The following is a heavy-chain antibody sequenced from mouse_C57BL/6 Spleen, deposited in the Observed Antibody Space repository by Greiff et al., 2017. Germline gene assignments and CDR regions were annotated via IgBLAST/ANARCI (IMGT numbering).Heavy chain of an antibody. D-gene: IGHD2-1*01. CDR3: ARSGGNYYFDY. J-gene: IGHJ2*01. CDR1: GYAFSSYW. Sequence: VQLQESGAELVKPGASVKISCKASGYAFSSYWMNWVKQRPGKGLEWIGQIYPGDGDTNYNGKFKGKATLTADKSSSTAYMQLSSLTSEDSAVYFCARSGGNYYFDYWGQGTTLTVSS. V-gene: IGHV1-80*01. CDR2: IYPGDGDT.